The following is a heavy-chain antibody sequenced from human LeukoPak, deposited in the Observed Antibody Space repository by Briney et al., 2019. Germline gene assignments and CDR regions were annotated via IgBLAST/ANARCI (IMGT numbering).Heavy chain of an antibody. CDR2: ISAYNGNT. Sequence: GASVKVSCNASGYTFTSNGFSWVRQPPGQGFERMGWISAYNGNTNYAQKLQGRVTMTTDTSTSTAYMELRSLRSDDTAVYYCAREQAFSGSYGKAPFLFDYWGQGTLVTVSS. CDR1: GYTFTSNG. J-gene: IGHJ4*02. D-gene: IGHD1-26*01. CDR3: AREQAFSGSYGKAPFLFDY. V-gene: IGHV1-18*01.